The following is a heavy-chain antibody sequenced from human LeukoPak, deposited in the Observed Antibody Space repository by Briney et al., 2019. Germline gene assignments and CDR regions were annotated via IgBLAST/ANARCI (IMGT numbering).Heavy chain of an antibody. CDR2: VRYDGRNK. D-gene: IGHD6-6*01. CDR1: GFTFSNYG. CDR3: AKEMADRREAFDY. Sequence: GGXLRLSCAASGFTFSNYGIHWVRQAPGKGLEWVAFVRYDGRNKYYGDSVKGRFTISRDNSKNTLYLQMNSLRAEDTAMYYCAKEMADRREAFDYWGQGTLATVSS. V-gene: IGHV3-30*02. J-gene: IGHJ4*02.